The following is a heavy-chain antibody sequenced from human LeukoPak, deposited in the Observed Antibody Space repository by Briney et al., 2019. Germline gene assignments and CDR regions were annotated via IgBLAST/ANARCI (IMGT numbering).Heavy chain of an antibody. J-gene: IGHJ4*02. CDR1: GFTVSSSY. Sequence: GGSLRLSCAASGFTVSSSYMSWVRQAPVKGLEYISVTYSSGTTYYADSVRDRFTISRDNSRNTLYLQMNSLRPEDTAVYYCAREPTYSSSLDYWGQGTLVTVSS. CDR2: TYSSGTT. V-gene: IGHV3-53*01. D-gene: IGHD6-6*01. CDR3: AREPTYSSSLDY.